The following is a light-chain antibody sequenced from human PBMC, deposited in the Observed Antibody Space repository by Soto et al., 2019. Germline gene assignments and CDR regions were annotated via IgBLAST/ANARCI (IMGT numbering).Light chain of an antibody. Sequence: DIQMTQSPSTLSASVGDGVTITCRASQRISTWLAWYKQKPGKAPKVLIYKASILQSGVPSRFSGSGSGTEFTLTIRSLKPDDFATYYCQQYNSHWTFGQGTKVDIK. V-gene: IGKV1-5*03. CDR1: QRISTW. CDR3: QQYNSHWT. CDR2: KAS. J-gene: IGKJ1*01.